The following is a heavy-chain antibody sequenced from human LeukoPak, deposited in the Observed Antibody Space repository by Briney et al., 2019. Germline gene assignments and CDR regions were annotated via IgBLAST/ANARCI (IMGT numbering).Heavy chain of an antibody. CDR2: INSDESST. Sequence: PGGSLRLSCAASRFTFSSYWMHWVRQAPGKGLVWVSRINSDESSTSYADSVKGRFTISRDNAKNTLYLQMNSLRAEDTAVYYCAREGHYYDSSGSIDDALDIWGQGTMVTVSS. CDR1: RFTFSSYW. J-gene: IGHJ3*02. D-gene: IGHD3-22*01. CDR3: AREGHYYDSSGSIDDALDI. V-gene: IGHV3-74*01.